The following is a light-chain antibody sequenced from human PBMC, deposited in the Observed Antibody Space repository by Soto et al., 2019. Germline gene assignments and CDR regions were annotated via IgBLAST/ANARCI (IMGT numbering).Light chain of an antibody. Sequence: EIVMTQSPATLSVSPGERATLSCRASQSVSSNLAWYQQKPGQAPRLLIYGASTRATGIPARFSGSGSGTEFTLTISSLKSEDFAVYYCQQYNNWTPETFGQGTKVEIK. V-gene: IGKV3-15*01. CDR3: QQYNNWTPET. J-gene: IGKJ1*01. CDR2: GAS. CDR1: QSVSSN.